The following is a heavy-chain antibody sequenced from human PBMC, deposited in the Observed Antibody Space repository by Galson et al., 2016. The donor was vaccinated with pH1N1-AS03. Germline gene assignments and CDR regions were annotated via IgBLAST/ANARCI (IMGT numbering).Heavy chain of an antibody. D-gene: IGHD3-10*01. V-gene: IGHV2-5*02. J-gene: IGHJ4*02. Sequence: PALVKPTQTLTLTCAFSGFSLATSGVGVGWIRQPPGKALEWLALIYWDDDKLYNPSLKSRPTVTKDASKTLVVLTLTDMDPVDTATYFSTRSRYYKTNLYYFDYWGQGTLVTVSS. CDR1: GFSLATSGVG. CDR3: TRSRYYKTNLYYFDY. CDR2: IYWDDDK.